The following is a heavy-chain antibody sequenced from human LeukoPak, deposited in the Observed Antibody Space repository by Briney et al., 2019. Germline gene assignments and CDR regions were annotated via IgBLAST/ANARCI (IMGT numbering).Heavy chain of an antibody. CDR3: ASYDFWSGPVDY. D-gene: IGHD3-3*01. CDR2: IKQDGSEK. J-gene: IGHJ4*02. CDR1: GFTFSRYW. V-gene: IGHV3-7*01. Sequence: PGGSLRLSCAASGFTFSRYWMSWVRQAPGKGLERVANIKQDGSEKYYVDSVKGRFTISRDNAKNSLYLQMNSLRAEDTAVYYCASYDFWSGPVDYWGQGTLVTVSS.